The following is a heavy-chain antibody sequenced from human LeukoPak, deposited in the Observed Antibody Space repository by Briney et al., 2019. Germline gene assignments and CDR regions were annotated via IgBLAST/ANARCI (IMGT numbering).Heavy chain of an antibody. D-gene: IGHD3-3*01. V-gene: IGHV1-18*01. CDR1: GYTFTSYG. CDR3: ARDRRFLDYYYGMDV. CDR2: ISAYNGNT. J-gene: IGHJ6*02. Sequence: EASVKVSCKASGYTFTSYGISWVRQAPGQGLEWMGWISAYNGNTNYAQKFQGRVTITRDTSASTAYMELSSLRSEDTAVYYCARDRRFLDYYYGMDVWGQGTTVTVSS.